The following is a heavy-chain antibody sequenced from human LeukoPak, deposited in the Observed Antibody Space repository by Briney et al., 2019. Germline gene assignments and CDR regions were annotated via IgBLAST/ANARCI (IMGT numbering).Heavy chain of an antibody. CDR3: ARLGWGSSPAY. D-gene: IGHD6-6*01. Sequence: PSETLSLTCTVSGGSISSSSYYWGWIRQPPGKGMEWIGSIYYSGSTYYNPSLKSRVTISVDTSKNQFSLKLSSVTAADTAVYYCARLGWGSSPAYWGQGTLVTVSS. CDR2: IYYSGST. J-gene: IGHJ4*02. V-gene: IGHV4-39*01. CDR1: GGSISSSSYY.